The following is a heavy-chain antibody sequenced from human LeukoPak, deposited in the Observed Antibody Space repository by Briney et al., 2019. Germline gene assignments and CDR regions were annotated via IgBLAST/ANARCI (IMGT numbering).Heavy chain of an antibody. CDR3: VRGDAGDWSFDP. V-gene: IGHV3-21*01. CDR2: ISSSSSYI. D-gene: IGHD2-21*02. J-gene: IGHJ5*02. Sequence: QSGGSLRLSCAASGFTFSSYSMNWVRQAPGKGLEWVSSISSSSSYIYYADSVKGRFTISRDNAKNSLYLQMNSLRAEDTAVYYCVRGDAGDWSFDPWGQGTLVTVSS. CDR1: GFTFSSYS.